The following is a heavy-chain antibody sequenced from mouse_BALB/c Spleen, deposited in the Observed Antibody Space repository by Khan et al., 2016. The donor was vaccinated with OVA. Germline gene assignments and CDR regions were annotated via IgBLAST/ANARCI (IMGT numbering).Heavy chain of an antibody. J-gene: IGHJ3*01. CDR1: GYSFTTYY. Sequence: VRLQQSGPELMKPGTSVKISCKASGYSFTTYYIHWVMQSHGKNLEWIGSIDPFSGDTTFNQTFKGKATLTVDKSSSTAYIHLSNLTSEDSAIYYCTRHGYVAWFTYWGQGTLVTVSA. CDR2: IDPFSGDT. CDR3: TRHGYVAWFTY. V-gene: IGHV1-31*01. D-gene: IGHD2-2*01.